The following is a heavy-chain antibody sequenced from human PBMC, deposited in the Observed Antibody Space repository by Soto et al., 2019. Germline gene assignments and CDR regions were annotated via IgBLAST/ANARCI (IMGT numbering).Heavy chain of an antibody. Sequence: PGGSLRLSCAASGFTFSTFWMTWVRQAPGKGLEWVANIKQDGSDKYYVDSVKGRFTISRDNAKNSLYLQMNSLRAEDTAVYYCARTELETRVVYYDYWGQGTLVTVSS. CDR3: ARTELETRVVYYDY. J-gene: IGHJ4*02. CDR2: IKQDGSDK. CDR1: GFTFSTFW. V-gene: IGHV3-7*03. D-gene: IGHD1-1*01.